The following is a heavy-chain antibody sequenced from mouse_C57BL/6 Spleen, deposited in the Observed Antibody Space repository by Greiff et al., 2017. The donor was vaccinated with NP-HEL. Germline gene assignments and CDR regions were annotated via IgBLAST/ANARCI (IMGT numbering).Heavy chain of an antibody. CDR2: INPSTGGT. Sequence: VQLQQSGPELVKPGASVKISCKASGYSFTGYYMNWVKQSPEKSLEWIVEINPSTGGTTYNQKFKAKATLTVDKSSSTAYMQLKSLTSEDSAVYYCARKGGVWGQGTTLTVSS. CDR3: ARKGGV. J-gene: IGHJ2*01. V-gene: IGHV1-42*01. CDR1: GYSFTGYY.